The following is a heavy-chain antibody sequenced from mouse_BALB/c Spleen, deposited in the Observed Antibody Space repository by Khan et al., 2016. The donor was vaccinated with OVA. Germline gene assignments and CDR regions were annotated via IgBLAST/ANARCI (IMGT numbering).Heavy chain of an antibody. CDR2: ISDLASTI. J-gene: IGHJ3*01. CDR3: ARGGGTAPFAY. Sequence: EVQLQESGGGLVQPGGSRTLSCAASGFTFSDYGMAWVRQAPGKGPEWVAFISDLASTIHYADTVTGRFTISSENAKNNLYQERSSLRSEDTAIYYCARGGGTAPFAYWGLGTLVTVSA. D-gene: IGHD1-2*01. CDR1: GFTFSDYG. V-gene: IGHV5-15*02.